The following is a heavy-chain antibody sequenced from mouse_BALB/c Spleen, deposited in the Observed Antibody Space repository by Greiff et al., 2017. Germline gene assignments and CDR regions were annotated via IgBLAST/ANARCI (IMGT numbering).Heavy chain of an antibody. CDR3: ARGDSYFDY. CDR2: ISYSGST. V-gene: IGHV3-2*02. CDR1: GYSITSDYA. J-gene: IGHJ2*01. Sequence: DVQLQESGPGLVKPSQSLSLTCTVTGYSITSDYAWNWIRQFPGNKLEWMGYISYSGSTSYNPSLKSRISITRDTSKNQFFLQLNSVTTEDTATYYCARGDSYFDYWGQGTTLTVSS.